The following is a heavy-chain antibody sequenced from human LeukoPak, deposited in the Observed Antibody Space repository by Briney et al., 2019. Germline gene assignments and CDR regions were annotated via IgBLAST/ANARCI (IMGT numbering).Heavy chain of an antibody. CDR2: ISGSGGST. CDR1: GFTFSSYA. D-gene: IGHD3-22*01. V-gene: IGHV3-23*01. J-gene: IGHJ4*02. CDR3: AQTQGNSGDYPFWGYYFDN. Sequence: GGSLRLSCAASGFTFSSYAMSWVRQAPGKGLEWVSAISGSGGSTYYADSVKGRFTVSRDNSKNTLFLQMNTLRAEDTAVYYCAQTQGNSGDYPFWGYYFDNWGQGTLVTVSS.